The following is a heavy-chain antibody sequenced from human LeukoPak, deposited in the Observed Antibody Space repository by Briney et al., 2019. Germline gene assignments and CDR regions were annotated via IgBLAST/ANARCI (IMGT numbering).Heavy chain of an antibody. CDR3: AREGSDFWSGYSKGYFDY. J-gene: IGHJ4*02. CDR2: IGSSVSTR. CDR1: GFTFSSYN. V-gene: IGHV3-48*01. D-gene: IGHD3-3*01. Sequence: QPGGSLRLSYAVSGFTFSSYNMNWVRRAPGKGLEWVSYIGSSVSTRYYADSVKGRFTISRDNGKHSLYLQMNSLRAEDTAVYYCAREGSDFWSGYSKGYFDYWGQGTLVTVSS.